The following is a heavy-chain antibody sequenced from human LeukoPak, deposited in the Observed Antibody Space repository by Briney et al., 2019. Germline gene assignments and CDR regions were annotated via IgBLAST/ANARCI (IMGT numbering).Heavy chain of an antibody. Sequence: GGSLRLSCASSVFTFISYAMSWVRQAPWKGLEWVSAISGSGGSTYYADSVKGRFTISRDNSKNTLYLQMNSLRAEDTAVYYCAKDMGNSSGWYVNAHWFDPWGQGTVVAFSS. V-gene: IGHV3-23*01. D-gene: IGHD6-19*01. CDR3: AKDMGNSSGWYVNAHWFDP. J-gene: IGHJ5*02. CDR2: ISGSGGST. CDR1: VFTFISYA.